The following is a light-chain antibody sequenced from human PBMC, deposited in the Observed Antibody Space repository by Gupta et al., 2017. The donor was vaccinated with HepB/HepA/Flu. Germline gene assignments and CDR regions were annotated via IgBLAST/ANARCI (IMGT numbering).Light chain of an antibody. V-gene: IGKV1-39*01. Sequence: DIQLTQSPDSLSASVGDRVTITCRASQHINRSLDWYQQKSGKAPTFLIYAASNWQVGLPSRFSGSGYGTDFSLTINSLQPEDFATYYCQQSYTYPRTFGQGTRVEI. J-gene: IGKJ1*01. CDR1: QHINRS. CDR2: AAS. CDR3: QQSYTYPRT.